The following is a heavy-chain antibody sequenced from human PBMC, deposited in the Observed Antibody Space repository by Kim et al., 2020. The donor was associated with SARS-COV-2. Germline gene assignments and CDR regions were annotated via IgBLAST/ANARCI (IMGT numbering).Heavy chain of an antibody. CDR2: IRNTASGGTI. J-gene: IGHJ4*02. CDR3: ATQGWQLYIGY. D-gene: IGHD1-1*01. Sequence: GGSLRLSCLGSGFTFLGFSGFGMKRVRQVAGRGLEWLSFIRNTASGGTIHDADSVKGRVTISRDNVKNSLYLHMNGVRDDDTAVDYCATQGWQLYIGYWGQATLVTVSS. CDR1: GFTFLGFSGFG. V-gene: IGHV3-48*02.